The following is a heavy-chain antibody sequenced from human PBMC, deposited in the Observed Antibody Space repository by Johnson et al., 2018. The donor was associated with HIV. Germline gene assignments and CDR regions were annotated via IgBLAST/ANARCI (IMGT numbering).Heavy chain of an antibody. Sequence: VQLVESGGGVVQPGRSLRLSCVVSGFTFDDYGMSWVRQAPGKGLEWVSGINWNGGSTGYADSVKGRFTISRDNAKNSLYLEMNSLRAEDTALYYCARATYYYDLSGYLTRPRAFDVWGQGTMVTVSS. J-gene: IGHJ3*01. CDR1: GFTFDDYG. V-gene: IGHV3-20*04. CDR3: ARATYYYDLSGYLTRPRAFDV. CDR2: INWNGGST. D-gene: IGHD3-22*01.